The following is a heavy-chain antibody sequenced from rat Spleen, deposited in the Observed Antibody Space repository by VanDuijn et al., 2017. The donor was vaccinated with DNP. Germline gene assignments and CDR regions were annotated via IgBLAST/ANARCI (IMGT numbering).Heavy chain of an antibody. D-gene: IGHD1-11*01. CDR2: IIYDGSRT. J-gene: IGHJ2*01. Sequence: EVQLVESGGDLVQPGRSLKLSCVAFGFTFNDYWMAWIRQVPKKGLEWVATIIYDGSRTYYRDSVQGRFTISRNNAKSTLFLQMDSLRSEDTATYYCATHRVHWGQGVMVTVSS. CDR1: GFTFNDYW. V-gene: IGHV5S10*01. CDR3: ATHRVH.